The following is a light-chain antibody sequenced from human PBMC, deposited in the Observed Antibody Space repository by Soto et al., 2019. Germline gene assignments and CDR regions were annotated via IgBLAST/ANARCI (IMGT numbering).Light chain of an antibody. V-gene: IGKV1-33*01. Sequence: DIQMTQSPSSLSASVGDRVTITCQASQVIRNYLNWYQQKPGKAPKLLIYDASNLETGVPSRFSGSGSGTHFTFTISSLQPEDFATYFCQQYDNLITFGQGTRLEIK. CDR2: DAS. CDR1: QVIRNY. CDR3: QQYDNLIT. J-gene: IGKJ5*01.